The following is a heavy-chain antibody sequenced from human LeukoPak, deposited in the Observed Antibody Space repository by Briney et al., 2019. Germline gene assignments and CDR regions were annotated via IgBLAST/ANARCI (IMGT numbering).Heavy chain of an antibody. CDR2: IGAYNGDT. CDR3: TRDHCRGDNCPSFDY. D-gene: IGHD2-15*01. J-gene: IGHJ4*02. Sequence: ASVKVSCKPSGYTFTSFGISWVRQAPGQGLEWMGWIGAYNGDTNYAQKFQGRVTMTTDTSTSTAYMDLRSPRSDDTAVYYCTRDHCRGDNCPSFDYWGQGTLVTVSS. V-gene: IGHV1-18*04. CDR1: GYTFTSFG.